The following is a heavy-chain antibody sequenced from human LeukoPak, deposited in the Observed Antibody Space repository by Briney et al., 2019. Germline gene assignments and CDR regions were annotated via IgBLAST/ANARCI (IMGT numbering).Heavy chain of an antibody. D-gene: IGHD6-19*01. CDR3: ARESPYSSGWYLKLDY. Sequence: SETLSLTCTVSGGSISSGSYYWSWIRQPAGKGLEGIARIYTSGSTNYNPSLKSRVTISVDTSKNQFSLKLNSMTAADTAMYYCARESPYSSGWYLKLDYWGQGTLVTVSS. J-gene: IGHJ4*02. CDR1: GGSISSGSYY. CDR2: IYTSGST. V-gene: IGHV4-61*02.